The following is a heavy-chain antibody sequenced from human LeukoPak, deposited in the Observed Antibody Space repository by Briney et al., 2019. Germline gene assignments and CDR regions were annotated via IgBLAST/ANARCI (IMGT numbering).Heavy chain of an antibody. CDR3: ARDGATSVGWFDP. J-gene: IGHJ5*02. CDR1: GYTFTGYY. V-gene: IGHV1-2*02. CDR2: VNPNSGDT. Sequence: SVKVSCKASGYTFTGYYLHWVRQAPGQGLEWMGCVNPNSGDTNYAQKFQGRVTMTRDTSISTAYMELSRLRSDDTAVYYCARDGATSVGWFDPWGQGTLVTVSS. D-gene: IGHD1-26*01.